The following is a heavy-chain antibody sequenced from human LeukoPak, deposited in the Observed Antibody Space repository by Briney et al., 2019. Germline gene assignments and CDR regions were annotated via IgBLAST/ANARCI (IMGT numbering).Heavy chain of an antibody. D-gene: IGHD6-19*01. CDR1: GFTFSGFW. CDR3: ARITYSSGWYGENYYFDY. CDR2: INSDGSEG. J-gene: IGHJ4*02. V-gene: IGHV3-7*03. Sequence: PGGSLRLSCAVSGFTFSGFWMSWSRQAPGKGLEWVASINSDGSEGYYADVVKGRFAISRDNAKNSLYLQMNSLRAEDTAVYYCARITYSSGWYGENYYFDYWGQGTLVTVSS.